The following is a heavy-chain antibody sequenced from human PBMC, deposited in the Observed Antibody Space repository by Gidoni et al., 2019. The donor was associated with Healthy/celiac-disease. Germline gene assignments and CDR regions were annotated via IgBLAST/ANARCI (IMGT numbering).Heavy chain of an antibody. CDR1: GGSISSSSYY. J-gene: IGHJ2*01. Sequence: QLQLQESGPGLVKPSETLSLTCTVSGGSISSSSYYWGWIRQPPGKGLEWIGSIYYSGSTYYNPSLKSRVTITVDTSKNQFSLKLSSVTAADTAVYYCVRFYCGGDCYSGYFDLWGRGTLVTVSS. V-gene: IGHV4-39*01. CDR2: IYYSGST. D-gene: IGHD2-21*02. CDR3: VRFYCGGDCYSGYFDL.